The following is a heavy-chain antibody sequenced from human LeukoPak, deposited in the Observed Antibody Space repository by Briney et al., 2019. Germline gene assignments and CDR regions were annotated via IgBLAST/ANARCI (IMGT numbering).Heavy chain of an antibody. CDR3: ARGLPIMITFGGVPTSPFDY. Sequence: SETLSLTCAVYGGSFSGYYWSWIRQPPGKGLEWIGEINHSGSTNYNPSLESRVTISVDTSKNQFSLKLSSVTAADTAVYYCARGLPIMITFGGVPTSPFDYWGQGTLVTVSS. CDR1: GGSFSGYY. CDR2: INHSGST. J-gene: IGHJ4*02. V-gene: IGHV4-34*01. D-gene: IGHD3-16*01.